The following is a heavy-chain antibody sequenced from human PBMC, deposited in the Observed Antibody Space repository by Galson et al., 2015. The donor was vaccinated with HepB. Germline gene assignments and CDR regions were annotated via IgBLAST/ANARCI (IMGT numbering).Heavy chain of an antibody. D-gene: IGHD3-10*01. V-gene: IGHV3-48*01. Sequence: SLRLSCAASGFTFSSYSMNWVRQAPGKGLEWVSYISSSSSTIYYADSVKGRFTISRDNAKNSLYLQMNSLRAEDRAVYYCARDFKTFTRVRGVTLNYYYGMDVWGQGTTVTVSS. CDR2: ISSSSSTI. CDR3: ARDFKTFTRVRGVTLNYYYGMDV. CDR1: GFTFSSYS. J-gene: IGHJ6*02.